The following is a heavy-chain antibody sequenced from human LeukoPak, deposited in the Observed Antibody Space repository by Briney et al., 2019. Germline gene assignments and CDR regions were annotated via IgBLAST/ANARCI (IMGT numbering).Heavy chain of an antibody. J-gene: IGHJ4*02. Sequence: GGSLRLSCAASGFTFSSYNMNWVRQAPGTGLEWVSYISSSSSYIYYADSVKGRFTISRDNAKNSLYLQMNSLRAEDTAVYYCANRIAATGVVYWGQGTLVTVSS. D-gene: IGHD6-13*01. V-gene: IGHV3-21*01. CDR2: ISSSSSYI. CDR3: ANRIAATGVVY. CDR1: GFTFSSYN.